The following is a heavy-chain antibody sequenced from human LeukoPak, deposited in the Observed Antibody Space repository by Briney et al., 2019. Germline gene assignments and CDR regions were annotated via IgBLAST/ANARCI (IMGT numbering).Heavy chain of an antibody. CDR2: IYTSGST. V-gene: IGHV4-61*02. Sequence: PSETLSLTCTVSGGSISSGSYYWSWIRPPAGKGLEWIGRIYTSGSTNYNPSLKSRVTISVDTSKNQFSLKLSSVSAADTAVYYCARGRTDRDQPPLRYYYDSSGYRRGYYFDYWGQGTLVTVSS. CDR1: GGSISSGSYY. J-gene: IGHJ4*02. D-gene: IGHD3-22*01. CDR3: ARGRTDRDQPPLRYYYDSSGYRRGYYFDY.